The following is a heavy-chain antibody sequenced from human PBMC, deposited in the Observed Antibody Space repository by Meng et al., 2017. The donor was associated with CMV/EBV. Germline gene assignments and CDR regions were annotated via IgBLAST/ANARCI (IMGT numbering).Heavy chain of an antibody. CDR1: GLTFSSYS. J-gene: IGHJ4*02. D-gene: IGHD2-8*02. CDR3: ARGAWWGRRDENHDY. Sequence: EVQLVESGXXXXXAXXAXXLYRGASGLTFSSYSMNWVRQAPGKGLEWVSSISSSSSYIYYADSVKGRFTISRDNAKNSLYLQMNSLRAEDTAVYYCARGAWWGRRDENHDYWGQGTLVTVPS. CDR2: ISSSSSYI. V-gene: IGHV3-21*01.